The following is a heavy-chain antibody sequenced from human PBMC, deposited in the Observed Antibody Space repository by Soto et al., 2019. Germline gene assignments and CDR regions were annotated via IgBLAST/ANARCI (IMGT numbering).Heavy chain of an antibody. J-gene: IGHJ4*02. CDR3: ARARENYDSSGYFDY. Sequence: PSETLSLTCAVSGGSISSGGYSWSWIRQPPGKGLEWIGYIYHSGSTYYNPSLKSRVTISVDRSKNQFSLKLSSVTAADTAVYYCARARENYDSSGYFDYWGQGTLVTVSS. V-gene: IGHV4-30-2*01. CDR2: IYHSGST. D-gene: IGHD3-22*01. CDR1: GGSISSGGYS.